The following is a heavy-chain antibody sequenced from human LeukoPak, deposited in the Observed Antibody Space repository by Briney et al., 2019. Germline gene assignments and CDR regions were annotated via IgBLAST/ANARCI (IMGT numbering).Heavy chain of an antibody. CDR3: ARDLTDGYDY. Sequence: GGSLRLSCAASLFTFSSYRLNWVRQAPGKGLEWVSSISSSSSYIYYADSVKGRFTISRDNAKNSLYLQMNSLRAEDTAVYYCARDLTDGYDYWGQGTLVTVSS. CDR1: LFTFSSYR. D-gene: IGHD2-15*01. V-gene: IGHV3-21*01. J-gene: IGHJ4*02. CDR2: ISSSSSYI.